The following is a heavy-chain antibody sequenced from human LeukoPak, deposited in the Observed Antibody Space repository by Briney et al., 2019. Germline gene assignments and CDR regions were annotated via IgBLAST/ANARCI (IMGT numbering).Heavy chain of an antibody. CDR3: TGGSGWYSPDY. V-gene: IGHV3-73*01. D-gene: IGHD6-19*01. Sequence: GGSLRHSCAAPGFTSRASATHWVRHAFGEGLESVSHIGGKANYYATAYAAAVSGRFTISRDDSKNTAYLHMNSLKTEDTAVYDCTGGSGWYSPDYWGQGTLVTVSS. J-gene: IGHJ4*02. CDR2: IGGKANYYAT. CDR1: GFTSRASA.